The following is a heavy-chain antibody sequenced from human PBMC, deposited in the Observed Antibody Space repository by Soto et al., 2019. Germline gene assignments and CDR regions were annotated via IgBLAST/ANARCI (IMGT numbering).Heavy chain of an antibody. Sequence: SQTLSLTCSVSGGTIGDYSWNWLRQPPGKKMEWLGYIFYRGETKYNPSHSLWSRVSISTSHNKVSLTLSSGLAADTAVYFWPRGSNRNFEGCSGWGRRTRVTVAS. CDR2: IFYRGET. J-gene: IGHJ4*02. CDR1: GGTIGDYS. CDR3: PRGSNRNFEGCSG. V-gene: IGHV4-59*13. D-gene: IGHD6-19*01.